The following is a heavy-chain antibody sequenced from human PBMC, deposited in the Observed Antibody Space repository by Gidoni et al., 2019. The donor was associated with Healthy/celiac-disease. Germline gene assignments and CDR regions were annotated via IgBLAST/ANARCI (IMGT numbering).Heavy chain of an antibody. CDR1: GGSISSSSYY. D-gene: IGHD7-27*01. J-gene: IGHJ4*02. Sequence: QLQLQESGPGLVKPSETLSLTCTVSGGSISSSSYYWGWFRQPPGKGLEWIGSIYYSGRTYYNPSLKSRVTISVDTSKNQCSLKLSSVTAADTAVYYCARANWGPFDYWGQGTLVTVSS. CDR2: IYYSGRT. CDR3: ARANWGPFDY. V-gene: IGHV4-39*01.